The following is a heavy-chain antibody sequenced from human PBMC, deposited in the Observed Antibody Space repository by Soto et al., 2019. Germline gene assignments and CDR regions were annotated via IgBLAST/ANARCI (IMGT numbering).Heavy chain of an antibody. CDR1: GGSISSIDYY. CDR3: VRGLTRKVLVVTASLYWFDH. Sequence: PSETLSLTCTVSGGSISSIDYYWSWIRHPPGRGLEWIGYIYYSGSNYYNTYLKSRVNISVDTAKNQSTLKVSSVTAGERAVYYCVRGLTRKVLVVTASLYWFDHWGQGTLVTVSS. J-gene: IGHJ5*02. CDR2: IYYSGSN. D-gene: IGHD2-2*01. V-gene: IGHV4-30-4*08.